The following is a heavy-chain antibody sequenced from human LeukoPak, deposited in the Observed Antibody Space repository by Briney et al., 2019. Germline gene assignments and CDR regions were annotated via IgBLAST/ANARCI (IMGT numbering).Heavy chain of an antibody. Sequence: SETLSLTCTVSGGSISSSSYYWGWIRQPPGKGLEWIGSIYYSGNTYYNPSLKSRITISVDTSKNQFSLKLSSVTAADTAVYYCARLSYGMDVWGQGTTVTVSS. V-gene: IGHV4-39*01. CDR3: ARLSYGMDV. CDR1: GGSISSSSYY. J-gene: IGHJ6*02. CDR2: IYYSGNT. D-gene: IGHD5/OR15-5a*01.